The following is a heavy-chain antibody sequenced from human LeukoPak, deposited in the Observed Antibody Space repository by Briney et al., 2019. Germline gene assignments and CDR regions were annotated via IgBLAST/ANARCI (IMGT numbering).Heavy chain of an antibody. CDR2: IYHSGST. J-gene: IGHJ3*02. Sequence: PSETLSLTCTVSGYSISSGYYWGWIRQPPGKGLEWIGCIYHSGSTYYNPSLKSRVTISVDTSKNQFSLKLSSVTAADTAVYYCARDELYYYDSRAVIPYAFDIWGQGTMVTVSS. CDR3: ARDELYYYDSRAVIPYAFDI. CDR1: GYSISSGYY. D-gene: IGHD3-22*01. V-gene: IGHV4-38-2*02.